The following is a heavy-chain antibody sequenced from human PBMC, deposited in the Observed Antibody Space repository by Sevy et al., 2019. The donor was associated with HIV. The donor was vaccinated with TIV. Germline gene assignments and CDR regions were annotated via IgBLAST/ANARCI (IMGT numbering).Heavy chain of an antibody. Sequence: GESLKISCAASGFTFSSYSMNWVRQAPGKGLEWVSSISSSSSYIYYADSVKGRFTISRDNAKNSLYLQMNSLRAEDTAVYYCAGEGERATIYSFYWGQGTLVTVSS. CDR2: ISSSSSYI. D-gene: IGHD5-12*01. CDR1: GFTFSSYS. J-gene: IGHJ4*02. CDR3: AGEGERATIYSFY. V-gene: IGHV3-21*01.